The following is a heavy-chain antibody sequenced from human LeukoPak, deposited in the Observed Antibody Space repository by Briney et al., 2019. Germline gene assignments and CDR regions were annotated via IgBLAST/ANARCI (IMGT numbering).Heavy chain of an antibody. CDR1: GFTFSTYT. V-gene: IGHV3-30-3*01. D-gene: IGHD3-16*01. CDR2: VTFDGNGK. Sequence: GGSLRLSCAASGFTFSTYTMHWVRHAPGKGLEWVAVVTFDGNGKYYANSVKGRFTIFRDNSKNTMYVQMNSLRVEDTSVYYCAREELGSSLGFDPWGQGTLVTVSS. J-gene: IGHJ5*02. CDR3: AREELGSSLGFDP.